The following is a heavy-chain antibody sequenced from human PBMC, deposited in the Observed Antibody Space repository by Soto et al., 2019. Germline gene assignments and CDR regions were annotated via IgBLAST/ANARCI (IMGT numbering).Heavy chain of an antibody. CDR3: AGGGDVVPAAMRYYYYYGMDV. V-gene: IGHV1-69*02. CDR1: GGTFSSYT. J-gene: IGHJ6*02. CDR2: IIPILGIA. D-gene: IGHD2-2*01. Sequence: SVKVSCKASGGTFSSYTISWVRQAPGQGLEWMGRIIPILGIANYAQKFQGRVTITADKSTSTAYMELSSLRSEDTAVYYCAGGGDVVPAAMRYYYYYGMDVWGQGTTVTVSS.